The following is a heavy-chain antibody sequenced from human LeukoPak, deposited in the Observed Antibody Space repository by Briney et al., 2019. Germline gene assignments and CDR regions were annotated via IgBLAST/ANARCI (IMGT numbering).Heavy chain of an antibody. CDR2: ISAYNGNT. V-gene: IGHV1-18*01. CDR1: GYTFTSYG. D-gene: IGHD3-22*01. Sequence: GASVKVSRKASGYTFTSYGISWVRQAPGQGLKWMGWISAYNGNTNYAQKLQGRVTMTTDTSTSTAYMELRSLRSDDTAVYYCARSGGYYYDSSPLSYAYWGQGPLVTVSS. J-gene: IGHJ4*02. CDR3: ARSGGYYYDSSPLSYAY.